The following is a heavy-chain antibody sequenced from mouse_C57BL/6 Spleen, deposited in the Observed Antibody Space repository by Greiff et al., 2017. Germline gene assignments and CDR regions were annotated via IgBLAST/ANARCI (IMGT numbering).Heavy chain of an antibody. V-gene: IGHV1-82*01. CDR1: GYAFSSSW. Sequence: QVQLKQSGPELVKPGASVKISCKASGYAFSSSWMTWVNQRPGKGLGWIGLSYPGAGDTNYTGTFKGTATLTAYKTSSTAYIQLSSLTSEDSAVYFCAREGITTVAADYWGQGTSVTVSS. CDR3: AREGITTVAADY. CDR2: SYPGAGDT. J-gene: IGHJ4*01. D-gene: IGHD1-1*01.